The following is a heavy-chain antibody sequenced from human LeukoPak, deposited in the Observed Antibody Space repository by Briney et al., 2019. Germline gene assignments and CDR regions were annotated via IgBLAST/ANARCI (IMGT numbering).Heavy chain of an antibody. Sequence: GGSLRLSCAASGFTFSSYEMNWVRQAPGKGLEWVSYISSSGSTIYHGHSVKGRFTLSRDNAKNSLYLQMNSLRAEDTAVYYCARDYPDIYGSASPLQYWGQRTLVTVSS. J-gene: IGHJ4*02. D-gene: IGHD3-10*01. CDR3: ARDYPDIYGSASPLQY. CDR2: ISSSGSTI. CDR1: GFTFSSYE. V-gene: IGHV3-48*03.